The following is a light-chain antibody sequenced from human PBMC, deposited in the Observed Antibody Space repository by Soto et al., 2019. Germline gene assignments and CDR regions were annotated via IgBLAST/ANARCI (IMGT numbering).Light chain of an antibody. CDR1: QSVSDSY. Sequence: EIVLTQSPGTLSLSPGERATLSCRASQSVSDSYLAWYQQKPGQAPRLLIYGASSRATGIPDRFSGSGSGTDFTLTINILEPEDFAVYYCQQYGSSPITFGQGTRLEIK. CDR3: QQYGSSPIT. J-gene: IGKJ5*01. V-gene: IGKV3-20*01. CDR2: GAS.